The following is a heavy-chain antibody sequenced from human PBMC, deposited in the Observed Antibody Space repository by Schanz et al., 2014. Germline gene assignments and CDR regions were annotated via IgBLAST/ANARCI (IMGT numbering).Heavy chain of an antibody. CDR3: VRDTDYHFDY. D-gene: IGHD4-17*01. Sequence: QVQLVESGGGVVQPGNSLRLSCAASGFIFSGYAMIWVRQAPGKGLEWVAIISLDGSNQYYADSVKGRFTISRDNAKNTLYLQMNSLRAEDTAVYYCVRDTDYHFDYWGQGTLVTVSS. CDR2: ISLDGSNQ. J-gene: IGHJ4*02. CDR1: GFIFSGYA. V-gene: IGHV3-30*04.